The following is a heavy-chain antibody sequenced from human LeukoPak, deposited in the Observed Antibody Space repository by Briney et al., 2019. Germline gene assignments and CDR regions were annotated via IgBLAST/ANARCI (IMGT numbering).Heavy chain of an antibody. CDR3: AKSVSPPDASDI. J-gene: IGHJ3*02. Sequence: GGSLRLSCAAPGFTFDEYAMDWVRQAPGKGLEWVSLISGDGGVTYYADSVKGRFTISRDNSKNSVYLQMNSLRPEDTALYYCAKSVSPPDASDIWGQGTMVTVSS. CDR1: GFTFDEYA. V-gene: IGHV3-43*02. CDR2: ISGDGGVT.